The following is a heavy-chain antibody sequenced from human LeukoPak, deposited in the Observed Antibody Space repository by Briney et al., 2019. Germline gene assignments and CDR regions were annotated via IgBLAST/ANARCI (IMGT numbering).Heavy chain of an antibody. CDR3: ARSVYSYYANWFDP. CDR2: INSDGSST. V-gene: IGHV3-74*01. D-gene: IGHD4-11*01. CDR1: GFAFSSYW. J-gene: IGHJ5*02. Sequence: VGSLRLSCAASGFAFSSYWMHWVRQAPGKGLVWVSRINSDGSSTTYADSVQGRFTISRDNAKNTLYLQMNSLRADDTAVYYCARSVYSYYANWFDPWGQGTLVTVSS.